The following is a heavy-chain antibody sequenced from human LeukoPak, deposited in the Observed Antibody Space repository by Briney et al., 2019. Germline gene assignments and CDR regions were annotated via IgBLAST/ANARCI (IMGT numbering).Heavy chain of an antibody. CDR3: ARGPRGWLQLDWFDP. D-gene: IGHD5-24*01. V-gene: IGHV4-34*01. J-gene: IGHJ5*02. CDR2: INHSGST. CDR1: GGSFSGYY. Sequence: PSETLSLTCAVYGGSFSGYYWSWIRQPPGKGLEWIGEINHSGSTNYNPSLKSRVTISVDTSKNQFSLKLSSVTAADTAVYYCARGPRGWLQLDWFDPWGQGTLVTVSS.